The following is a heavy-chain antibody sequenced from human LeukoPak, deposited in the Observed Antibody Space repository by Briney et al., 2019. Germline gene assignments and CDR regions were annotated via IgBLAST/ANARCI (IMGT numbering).Heavy chain of an antibody. CDR3: ARVPRTNGVWSYYYYYMDV. Sequence: GASVEVSCKASGYTFTSYDINWVRQATGQGLEWMGWMNPNSGNTGYAQKFQGRVTMTRNTSISTAYMELSSLRSEDTAVYYCARVPRTNGVWSYYYYYMDVWGKGTTVTVSS. CDR1: GYTFTSYD. D-gene: IGHD2-8*01. V-gene: IGHV1-8*01. J-gene: IGHJ6*03. CDR2: MNPNSGNT.